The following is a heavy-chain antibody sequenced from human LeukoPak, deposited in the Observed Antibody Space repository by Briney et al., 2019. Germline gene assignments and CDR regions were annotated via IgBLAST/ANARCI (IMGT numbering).Heavy chain of an antibody. J-gene: IGHJ4*02. CDR1: GGSISSYY. CDR2: IYTSGST. Sequence: SETLSLTCTVSGGSISSYYWSWIRQPPGKGLKWIGSIYTSGSTNYNPSLKSRVTISVDTSKNQFSLKLSSVTAADTAVYYCASRSPSRDGYNYFDYWRQGTLVTVSS. V-gene: IGHV4-4*09. CDR3: ASRSPSRDGYNYFDY. D-gene: IGHD5-24*01.